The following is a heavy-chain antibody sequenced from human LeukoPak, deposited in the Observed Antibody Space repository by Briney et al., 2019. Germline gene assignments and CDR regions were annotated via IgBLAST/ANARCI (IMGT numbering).Heavy chain of an antibody. CDR2: ISAYNGNT. CDR1: GHTFTSYG. CDR3: ARGGSSSYHHYNRGDY. D-gene: IGHD2-15*01. J-gene: IGHJ4*02. V-gene: IGHV1-18*01. Sequence: ASVKVSCKASGHTFTSYGISWVRQAPGQGLEWMGWISAYNGNTNYAQKLQGRVTMTTDTSTSTAYMELRSLRSDDTAVYYCARGGSSSYHHYNRGDYWGQGTLVTVSS.